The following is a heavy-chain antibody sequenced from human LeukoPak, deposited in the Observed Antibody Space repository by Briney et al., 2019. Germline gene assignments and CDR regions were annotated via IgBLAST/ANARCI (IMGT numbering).Heavy chain of an antibody. J-gene: IGHJ3*02. CDR1: GDSISSYV. CDR3: ARDISGYDTFDI. CDR2: ISYSGST. V-gene: IGHV4-59*01. Sequence: SETLSLTCTVSGDSISSYVGNWIRQPPGKGLEWIAYISYSGSTNYNPSLKSRVTISVDTSKNQFSLRLSSVTAADTAVYYCARDISGYDTFDIWGHGTMVTVSS. D-gene: IGHD5-12*01.